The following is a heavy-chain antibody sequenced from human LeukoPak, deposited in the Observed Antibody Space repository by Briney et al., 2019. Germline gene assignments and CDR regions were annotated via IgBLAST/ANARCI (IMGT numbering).Heavy chain of an antibody. V-gene: IGHV4-34*01. Sequence: SETLSLTCAVYGGSFSGYYWSWIRQPPGKGLEWIGEINHSGSTNYNPSLKSRVTISVDTSKNQFSLKLSSVTAADTAVYYCARHIVVVVAAVDYGMDVWGQGTTVTVSS. J-gene: IGHJ6*02. CDR3: ARHIVVVVAAVDYGMDV. CDR2: INHSGST. CDR1: GGSFSGYY. D-gene: IGHD2-15*01.